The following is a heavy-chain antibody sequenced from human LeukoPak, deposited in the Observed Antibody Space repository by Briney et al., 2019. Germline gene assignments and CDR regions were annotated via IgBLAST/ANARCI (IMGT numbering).Heavy chain of an antibody. D-gene: IGHD6-25*01. CDR3: ARAGSSDWPSYYFDY. CDR1: GGAISDYY. Sequence: SETLSLTCTVSGGAISDYYWSWIRQPAGKGLEWIGRIYTSGITKYNPSLKSRVSMSVDTSKNQFSLKMSSVTAADTAVYYCARAGSSDWPSYYFDYWGQGTLVTVSS. V-gene: IGHV4-4*07. CDR2: IYTSGIT. J-gene: IGHJ4*02.